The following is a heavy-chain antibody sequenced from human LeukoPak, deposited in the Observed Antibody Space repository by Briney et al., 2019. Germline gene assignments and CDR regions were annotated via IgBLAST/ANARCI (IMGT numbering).Heavy chain of an antibody. CDR1: VFTFSSYA. Sequence: PGGSLRLSCAASVFTFSSYAMHWVRQAPGKGLEWVAVISKDGSNKYYADSVKGRFTISRDNSKNTLYLEMNSLRTEDTALYYCAKDKYYSSGTFFDYWGQGTLVTVSS. CDR2: ISKDGSNK. J-gene: IGHJ4*02. CDR3: AKDKYYSSGTFFDY. V-gene: IGHV3-30*18. D-gene: IGHD3-10*01.